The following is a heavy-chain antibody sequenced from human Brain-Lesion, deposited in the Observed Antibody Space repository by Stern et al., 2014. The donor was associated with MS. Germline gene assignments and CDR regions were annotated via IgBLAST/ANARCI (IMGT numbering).Heavy chain of an antibody. D-gene: IGHD1-14*01. Sequence: EVQLVESGGDLVQPGRSLGLSCAAFGFPFDDYAMHWVRQAPGKGLEWVAGISWNSGTIGYADSVKGRFTTSRDNAYSSLYLQMNSLRPEDTALYYCARDITGSSAYFAYWGQGTLVTVSS. CDR2: ISWNSGTI. V-gene: IGHV3-9*01. J-gene: IGHJ4*02. CDR3: ARDITGSSAYFAY. CDR1: GFPFDDYA.